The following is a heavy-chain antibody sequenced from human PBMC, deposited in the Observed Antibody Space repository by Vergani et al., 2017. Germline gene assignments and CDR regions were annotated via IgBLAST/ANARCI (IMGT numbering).Heavy chain of an antibody. CDR2: ISYDGSNK. CDR1: GFTFSSYG. V-gene: IGHV3-30*18. CDR3: AKTRKAVAGGGGYFQH. Sequence: QVQLVESGGGVVQPGRSLRLSCAASGFTFSSYGMHWVRQAPGKGLEWVAVISYDGSNKYYADSVKGRFTISRDNSKKTLYLQMNSLRAEDTAVYYCAKTRKAVAGGGGYFQHWGQGTLVTVST. D-gene: IGHD6-19*01. J-gene: IGHJ1*01.